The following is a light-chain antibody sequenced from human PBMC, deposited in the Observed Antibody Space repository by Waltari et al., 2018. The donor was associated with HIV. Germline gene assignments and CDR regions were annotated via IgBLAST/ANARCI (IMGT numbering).Light chain of an antibody. CDR3: ATWDDSLNGPWV. V-gene: IGLV1-44*01. CDR2: SNE. J-gene: IGLJ3*02. Sequence: QSVLTQPPSASGTPGQMDTISCSGSTSNIGSNPVNWYQQFPGMAPILLIYSNELGPSGVPDRVSGSKSGTSASLAISGLQSEDEAGYYCATWDDSLNGPWVFGGGTKLTVL. CDR1: TSNIGSNP.